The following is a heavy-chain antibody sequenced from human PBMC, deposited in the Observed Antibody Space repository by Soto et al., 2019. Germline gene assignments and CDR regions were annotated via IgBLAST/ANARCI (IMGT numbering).Heavy chain of an antibody. CDR2: VSGIGTDT. V-gene: IGHV3-11*06. CDR1: VFSFSYYY. J-gene: IGHJ4*02. D-gene: IGHD6-13*01. Sequence: PGGSLRLSCAASVFSFSYYYMAWFRQPPGEGLEWISQVSGIGTDTKYADSVKGRFTVSRDNAKSSLSLQMDSLRADDTAVYYCAKNSSSWRTSNPGGFDYWGPGTLVTVSS. CDR3: AKNSSSWRTSNPGGFDY.